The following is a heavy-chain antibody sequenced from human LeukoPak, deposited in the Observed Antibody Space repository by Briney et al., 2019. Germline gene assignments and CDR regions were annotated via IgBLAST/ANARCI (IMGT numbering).Heavy chain of an antibody. CDR2: IYPGDSDT. V-gene: IGHV5-51*01. CDR1: GYSFTSYW. D-gene: IGHD2-2*01. J-gene: IGHJ5*02. CDR3: ARRPLVVPAAMGFDP. Sequence: GESLKISCKGSGYSFTSYWIGWVRQMPGKGLEWMGIIYPGDSDTRYGPSFQGQVTISADKSISTAYLQWSSLKASDTAMYYCARRPLVVPAAMGFDPWGQGTLVTVSS.